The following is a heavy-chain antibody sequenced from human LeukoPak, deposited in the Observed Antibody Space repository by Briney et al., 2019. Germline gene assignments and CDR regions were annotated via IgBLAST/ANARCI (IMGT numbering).Heavy chain of an antibody. Sequence: GGSLRLSCAASEFTFSSYGMSWVRQAPGKGLEWVSAISGSGGSTYYADSVKGRFTISRDNSKNTLYLQMNSLRAEDTAVYYCAKEESGRDFWSGYLGYYYMDVWGKGTTVTVSS. CDR1: EFTFSSYG. V-gene: IGHV3-23*01. CDR2: ISGSGGST. J-gene: IGHJ6*03. CDR3: AKEESGRDFWSGYLGYYYMDV. D-gene: IGHD3-3*01.